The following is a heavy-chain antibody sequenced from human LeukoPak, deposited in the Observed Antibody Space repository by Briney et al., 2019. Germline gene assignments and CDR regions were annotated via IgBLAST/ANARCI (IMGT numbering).Heavy chain of an antibody. CDR3: ASPLGGSGWYQNAFDI. CDR2: INHSGST. CDR1: GGSFSGYY. Sequence: SETLSLTCAVYGGSFSGYYWSWIRQPPGKGLEWIGEINHSGSTNYNPSLKSRVTISVDTSKNQFSLKLSSVTAADTAVYYCASPLGGSGWYQNAFDIWGQGTMVTVSS. V-gene: IGHV4-34*01. D-gene: IGHD6-19*01. J-gene: IGHJ3*02.